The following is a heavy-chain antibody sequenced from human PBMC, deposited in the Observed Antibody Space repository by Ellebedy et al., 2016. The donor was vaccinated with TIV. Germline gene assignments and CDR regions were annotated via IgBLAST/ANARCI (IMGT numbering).Heavy chain of an antibody. Sequence: GESLKISCTASGFPFRNNSMNWVRQAPGKGLEWVSYISSTGTTIYYADVVKGRFTISRDNAKISLYLQMNSLTAEDTAVYYCANGAYDIWGQGTMVTVSS. D-gene: IGHD5-24*01. J-gene: IGHJ3*02. V-gene: IGHV3-48*04. CDR3: ANGAYDI. CDR2: ISSTGTTI. CDR1: GFPFRNNS.